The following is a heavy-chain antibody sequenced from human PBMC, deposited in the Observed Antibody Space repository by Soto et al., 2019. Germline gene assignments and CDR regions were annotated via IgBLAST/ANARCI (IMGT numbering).Heavy chain of an antibody. V-gene: IGHV4-61*08. CDR2: IYYTGRT. Sequence: SETLSLTCTVSGGSISSGDCYWSWIRQPPGKGLEWIAYIYYTGRTFYNPSLKGRVTISVDTSKNQFSLKLSSVTAADTAVYYCARHYCSAGNCYYFDYWGQGALLTVSS. D-gene: IGHD2-15*01. J-gene: IGHJ4*02. CDR1: GGSISSGDCY. CDR3: ARHYCSAGNCYYFDY.